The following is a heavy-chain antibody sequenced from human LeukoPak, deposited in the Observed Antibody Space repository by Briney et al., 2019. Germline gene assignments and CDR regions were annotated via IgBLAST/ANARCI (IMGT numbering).Heavy chain of an antibody. CDR3: ARAPSYYGSGRKGFDY. Sequence: GGSLRLSCAASGFTFSSYGMHWVRQAPGKGLEWVAVIWYDGSNKYYADSVKGRFTISRDNSKNTLYLQMNSLRAEDTAFYYCARAPSYYGSGRKGFDYWGQGTLVTVSS. J-gene: IGHJ4*02. CDR2: IWYDGSNK. CDR1: GFTFSSYG. D-gene: IGHD3-10*01. V-gene: IGHV3-30*19.